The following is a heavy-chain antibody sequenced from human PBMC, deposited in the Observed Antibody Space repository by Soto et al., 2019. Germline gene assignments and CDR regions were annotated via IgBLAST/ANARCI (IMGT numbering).Heavy chain of an antibody. V-gene: IGHV1-18*04. D-gene: IGHD3-10*01. J-gene: IGHJ6*02. Sequence: QVQLVQSGAEVKKPGASVKVSCKASGYTFTSYGVSWVRQAPGQGLDWMGWISGYNGNTNYAQKLQGRVTMTTDTPTSTAYMEVRSLRSDDTAVYYCSRAGKYYYGSGSPYYYGMDVWGQGITVTVSS. CDR3: SRAGKYYYGSGSPYYYGMDV. CDR2: ISGYNGNT. CDR1: GYTFTSYG.